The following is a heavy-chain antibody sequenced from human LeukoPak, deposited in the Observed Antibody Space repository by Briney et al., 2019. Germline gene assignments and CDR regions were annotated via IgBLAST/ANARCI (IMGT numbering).Heavy chain of an antibody. D-gene: IGHD1-7*01. V-gene: IGHV4-59*07. Sequence: PSDTLSHTCTVSGDSLSPYYWSWIRQSPGKGLEWIGYIYYSGSTNYSPSLRSRITISIDTSKNQFSLNLSSVTAADTAVYYCARGTVTTTSFWFDPWGQGTLVTVSS. CDR3: ARGTVTTTSFWFDP. CDR2: IYYSGST. CDR1: GDSLSPYY. J-gene: IGHJ5*02.